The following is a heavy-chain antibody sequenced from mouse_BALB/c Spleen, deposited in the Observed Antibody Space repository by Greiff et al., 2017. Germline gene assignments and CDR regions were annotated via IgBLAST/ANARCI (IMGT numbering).Heavy chain of an antibody. Sequence: VQLQESGAELARPGASVKLSCKASGYTFTDYYINWVKQRTGQGLEWIGEIYPGSGNTYYNEKFKGKATLTADKSSSTAYMQLSSLTSEDSAVYFCARNYRYDEDAMDYWGQGTSVTVSS. J-gene: IGHJ4*01. D-gene: IGHD2-14*01. V-gene: IGHV1-77*01. CDR2: IYPGSGNT. CDR3: ARNYRYDEDAMDY. CDR1: GYTFTDYY.